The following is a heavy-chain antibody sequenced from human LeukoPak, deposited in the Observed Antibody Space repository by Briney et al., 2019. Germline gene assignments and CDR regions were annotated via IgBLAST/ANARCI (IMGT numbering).Heavy chain of an antibody. CDR2: IKSKIDGETT. D-gene: IGHD2-2*01. CDR3: ATLGADCHSTSCYYYGMDV. V-gene: IGHV3-15*05. CDR1: GFTFNDAW. Sequence: GGSLRLSCTSSGFTFNDAWMSWVRQVPGKGLEWVGRIKSKIDGETTDYAAPVKARFTIPRDDSKTTLYLQMNSLKTEDTAVHYCATLGADCHSTSCYYYGMDVWGQGTTVTVSS. J-gene: IGHJ6*02.